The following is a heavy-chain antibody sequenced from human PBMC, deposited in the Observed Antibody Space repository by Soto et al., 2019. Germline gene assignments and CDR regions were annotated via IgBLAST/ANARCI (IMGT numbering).Heavy chain of an antibody. Sequence: SETLSLTCAVYGGSFSGYYWSWIRQPPGKGLEWIGEINHSGSTNYNPSLKSRVTISVDTSKNQFSLKLSSVTAADTAVYYCARGRGATMVRGVIKYDYWGQGTLGTVSS. V-gene: IGHV4-34*01. CDR3: ARGRGATMVRGVIKYDY. J-gene: IGHJ4*02. D-gene: IGHD3-10*01. CDR2: INHSGST. CDR1: GGSFSGYY.